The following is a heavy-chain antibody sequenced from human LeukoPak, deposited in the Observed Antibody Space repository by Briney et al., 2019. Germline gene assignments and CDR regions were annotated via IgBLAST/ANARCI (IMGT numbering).Heavy chain of an antibody. CDR2: ISGSGGST. J-gene: IGHJ4*02. D-gene: IGHD1-26*01. CDR3: ARGQTSGSYL. Sequence: GGSLRLSCAASGFTFSSYAMSWVRQAAGKGLEWVSAISGSGGSTYYADSVKGRFTISRDNSKNTLYLQMNSLRAEDTAVYYCARGQTSGSYLWGQGTLVTVSS. CDR1: GFTFSSYA. V-gene: IGHV3-23*01.